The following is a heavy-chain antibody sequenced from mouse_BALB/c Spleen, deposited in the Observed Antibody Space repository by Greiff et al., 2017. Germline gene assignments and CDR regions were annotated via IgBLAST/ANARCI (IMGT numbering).Heavy chain of an antibody. CDR2: IDPANGNT. CDR1: GFNIKDTY. Sequence: VQLQQSGAELVKPGASVKLSCTASGFNIKDTYMHWVKQRPEQGLEWIGRIDPANGNTKYDPKFQGKATITADTSSNTAYLQLSSLTSEDTAVYYCASYYEYDGFAYWGQGTLVTVSA. J-gene: IGHJ3*01. D-gene: IGHD2-4*01. CDR3: ASYYEYDGFAY. V-gene: IGHV14-3*02.